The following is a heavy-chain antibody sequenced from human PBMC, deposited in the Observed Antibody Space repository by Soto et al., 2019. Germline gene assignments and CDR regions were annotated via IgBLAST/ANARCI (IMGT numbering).Heavy chain of an antibody. Sequence: QVQLVQSGAEVKKPGASVKVSCKASGYTFTGYYMHWVRQAPGQGLEWMGWINPNSGGTNYAQKFQGWVTMTRDTSISTAYMERSRLRSDDTAVYYCARGTPLTYNQGGHNWFDPWGQGTLVTVSS. CDR2: INPNSGGT. CDR3: ARGTPLTYNQGGHNWFDP. V-gene: IGHV1-2*04. D-gene: IGHD1-20*01. CDR1: GYTFTGYY. J-gene: IGHJ5*02.